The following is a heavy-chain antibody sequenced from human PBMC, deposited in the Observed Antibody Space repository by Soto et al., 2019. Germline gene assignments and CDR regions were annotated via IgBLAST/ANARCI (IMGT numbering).Heavy chain of an antibody. Sequence: PGESLKISCKGSGYSFTSYWIGWVRQMPGKGLEWMGIIYPGDSDTRYSPSFQGQFTFSADTSISTAYLQWTILKASDTAIYYCARSRRGAYSSGWYSLSGYYNYGIDVWGQGTKVTVSS. CDR1: GYSFTSYW. CDR3: ARSRRGAYSSGWYSLSGYYNYGIDV. D-gene: IGHD6-19*01. V-gene: IGHV5-51*01. CDR2: IYPGDSDT. J-gene: IGHJ6*02.